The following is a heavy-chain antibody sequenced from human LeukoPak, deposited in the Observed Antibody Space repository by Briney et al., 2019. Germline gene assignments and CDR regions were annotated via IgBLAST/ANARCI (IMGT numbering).Heavy chain of an antibody. CDR2: ISGAGGST. J-gene: IGHJ4*02. Sequence: GGSLRLSCAASGFTFSSFAMSWVRQAPGKGLGWVSGISGAGGSTYYADSVKGRFTISRDNSKDTLYLQMNSLRAEDTAIYYCVKLRTGTATNFDYWGQGTLVTVSS. CDR3: VKLRTGTATNFDY. D-gene: IGHD1-1*01. V-gene: IGHV3-23*01. CDR1: GFTFSSFA.